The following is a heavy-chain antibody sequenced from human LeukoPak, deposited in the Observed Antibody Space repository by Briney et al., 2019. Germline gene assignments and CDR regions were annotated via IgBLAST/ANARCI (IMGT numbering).Heavy chain of an antibody. J-gene: IGHJ5*01. CDR1: GFTLSSNY. CDR3: AKDGRYYFGSGSYPFYS. Sequence: PGGSLRLSCAASGFTLSSNYMSWVRQAPGKGLEWVSVIYSGGSTDYAESVKGRFTISRDNSKDTLYLQMNNLRAVGTAMYYCAKDGRYYFGSGSYPFYSWGQGTLVTVSS. CDR2: IYSGGST. D-gene: IGHD3-10*01. V-gene: IGHV3-66*01.